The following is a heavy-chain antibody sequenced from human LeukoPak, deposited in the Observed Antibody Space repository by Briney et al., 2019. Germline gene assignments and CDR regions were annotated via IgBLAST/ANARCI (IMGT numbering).Heavy chain of an antibody. Sequence: GGSLRLSCAASGFTFSSYWMHWVRQAPGKGLVWVSRINSDGCSITYADSVKGRFTISRDNAKNTLYLQMNSLRVEDTAVYYCAREGRVSGYDFDCWGQGTLVTVSS. CDR2: INSDGCSI. V-gene: IGHV3-74*03. CDR3: AREGRVSGYDFDC. D-gene: IGHD5-12*01. J-gene: IGHJ4*02. CDR1: GFTFSSYW.